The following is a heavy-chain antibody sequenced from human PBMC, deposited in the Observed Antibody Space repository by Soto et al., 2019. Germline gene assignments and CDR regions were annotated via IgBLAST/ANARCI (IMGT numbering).Heavy chain of an antibody. CDR1: GFLFSSFG. D-gene: IGHD3-16*02. Sequence: QVQLVESGGGVVQPGTSLRLSCATSGFLFSSFGMHWVRRAPGKGLEWVAVISSDGTIKNSADSVKGRFTVSRDNFKNILYLQMDGLRPEDSAIYYCAKDPPSIVTSYFDSWGQGTLVTVSS. CDR3: AKDPPSIVTSYFDS. CDR2: ISSDGTIK. J-gene: IGHJ4*02. V-gene: IGHV3-30*18.